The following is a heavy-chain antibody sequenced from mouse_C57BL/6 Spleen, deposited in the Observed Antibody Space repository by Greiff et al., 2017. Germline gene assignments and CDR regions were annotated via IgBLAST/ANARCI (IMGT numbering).Heavy chain of an antibody. J-gene: IGHJ4*01. V-gene: IGHV1-55*01. CDR2: IYPGSGST. CDR3: ASRYGSSYAMDY. D-gene: IGHD1-1*01. Sequence: QVHVKQPGAELVKPGASVKMSCKASGYTFTSYWITWVKQRPGQGLEWIGDIYPGSGSTNYNEKFKSKATLTVDTSSSTAYMQLSSLTSEDSAVYYCASRYGSSYAMDYWGQGTSVTVSS. CDR1: GYTFTSYW.